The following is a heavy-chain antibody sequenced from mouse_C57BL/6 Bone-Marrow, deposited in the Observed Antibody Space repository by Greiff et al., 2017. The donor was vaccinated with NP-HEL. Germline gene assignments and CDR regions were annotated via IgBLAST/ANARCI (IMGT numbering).Heavy chain of an antibody. J-gene: IGHJ2*01. CDR1: GFNIKNTY. CDR2: IDPANGNT. CDR3: ASPYYYGRRDFDY. V-gene: IGHV14-3*01. D-gene: IGHD1-1*01. Sequence: VQLQQSVAELVRPGASVKLSCTASGFNIKNTYMHWVKQRPEQGLEWIGRIDPANGNTKYAPKFQGKATITADTSSNTAYLQLSSLTSEDTAIYYCASPYYYGRRDFDYWGQGTTLTVSS.